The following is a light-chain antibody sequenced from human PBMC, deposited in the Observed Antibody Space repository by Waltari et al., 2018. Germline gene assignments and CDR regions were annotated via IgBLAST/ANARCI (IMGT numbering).Light chain of an antibody. Sequence: SSALTQDPAVSVALGQTVRITCQGDSLRKYYATWYQQKPVQAPVLGIFGENKRPSGIPDRFSGSSSGNTASLTITGAQAEDEADYHCTSRDSSGYRHVFGTGTKVTVL. CDR1: SLRKYY. J-gene: IGLJ1*01. V-gene: IGLV3-19*01. CDR3: TSRDSSGYRHV. CDR2: GEN.